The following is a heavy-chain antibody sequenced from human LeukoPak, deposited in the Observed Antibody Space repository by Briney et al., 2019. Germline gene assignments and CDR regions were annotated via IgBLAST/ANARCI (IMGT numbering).Heavy chain of an antibody. Sequence: SQTLSLTCTVSGGSISSGSYYWSWIRQPAGKGLEWIGRIYTSGSTNYNPSLKSRVTISVDTSKNQFSLKLSSVTAADTAVYYCAKAYRSSPMDVWGKGTTVTVSS. D-gene: IGHD6-6*01. J-gene: IGHJ6*04. CDR3: AKAYRSSPMDV. V-gene: IGHV4-61*02. CDR1: GGSISSGSYY. CDR2: IYTSGST.